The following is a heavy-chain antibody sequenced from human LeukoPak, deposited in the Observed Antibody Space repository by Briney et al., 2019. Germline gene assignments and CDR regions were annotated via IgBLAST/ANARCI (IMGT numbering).Heavy chain of an antibody. J-gene: IGHJ4*02. V-gene: IGHV1-2*02. Sequence: ASVKVSCKASGYPFTDYYTHWVRQAPGQGLEWMGWINPNRGGTDYAQKFQGRVTMTRDTSISTAYMELGRLRYDDTAVYYCASGYRFRNWGQGTLVTVSS. CDR3: ASGYRFRN. CDR1: GYPFTDYY. CDR2: INPNRGGT. D-gene: IGHD5-18*01.